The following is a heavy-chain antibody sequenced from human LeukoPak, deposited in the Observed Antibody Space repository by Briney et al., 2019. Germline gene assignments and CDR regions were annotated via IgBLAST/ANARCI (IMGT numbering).Heavy chain of an antibody. CDR1: GYTFTDYY. CDR2: VDPEDGET. Sequence: ASVKVSCKVSGYTFTDYYMHWVQQAPGKGLEWMGLVDPEDGETIYAEKFQGRVIITADTSTDTAYMELSSLRSEDTAVYYCATETRPMVRGVIITENWFDPWGQGTLVTVSS. CDR3: ATETRPMVRGVIITENWFDP. J-gene: IGHJ5*02. V-gene: IGHV1-69-2*01. D-gene: IGHD3-10*01.